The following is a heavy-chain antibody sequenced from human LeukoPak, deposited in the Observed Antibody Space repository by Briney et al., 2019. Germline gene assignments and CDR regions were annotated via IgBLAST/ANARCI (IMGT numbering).Heavy chain of an antibody. Sequence: GSLRLSCVVSGFTFNRCWMNWVRQVPGKGLEWVAHINPDGRDTYYVDSVKGRFTISRDNSKNTLYLQMNSLRVEDTALYYCVKKVVVGATSPYSDFQDWGQGTLVTVSS. D-gene: IGHD1-26*01. CDR3: VKKVVVGATSPYSDFQD. CDR1: GFTFNRCW. V-gene: IGHV3-7*03. CDR2: INPDGRDT. J-gene: IGHJ1*01.